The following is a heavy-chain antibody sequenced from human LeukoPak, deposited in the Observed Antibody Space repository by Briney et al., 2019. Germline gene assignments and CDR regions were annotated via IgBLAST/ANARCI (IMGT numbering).Heavy chain of an antibody. CDR1: GGSISSGDYY. D-gene: IGHD2-2*01. J-gene: IGHJ5*02. CDR2: IYYSGST. Sequence: SETLSLTCTVSGGSISSGDYYWSWIRQPPGKGLEWIGYIYYSGSTYYNPSLKSRVTISVDASKNQFSLKLSSVTAADTAVYYCARDLLYCSSTSCHNNWFDPWGQGTLVTVSS. CDR3: ARDLLYCSSTSCHNNWFDP. V-gene: IGHV4-30-4*08.